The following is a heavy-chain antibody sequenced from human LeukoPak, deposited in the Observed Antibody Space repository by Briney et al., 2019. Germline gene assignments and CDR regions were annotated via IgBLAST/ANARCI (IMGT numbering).Heavy chain of an antibody. J-gene: IGHJ5*02. CDR1: GDSISSYH. V-gene: IGHV4-59*01. Sequence: SETLSLTCTFSGDSISSYHWSWIRQPPGKGLEWIGYIYYSGSTNYNPSLKSRVTISVDTSKNQLSLKLTSVTAADTAVYYCARTWQWLVLGSDWFDPWGQGTLVTVSS. CDR2: IYYSGST. CDR3: ARTWQWLVLGSDWFDP. D-gene: IGHD6-19*01.